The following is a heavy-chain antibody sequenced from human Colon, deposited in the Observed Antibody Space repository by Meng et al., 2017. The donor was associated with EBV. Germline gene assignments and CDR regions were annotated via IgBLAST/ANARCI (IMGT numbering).Heavy chain of an antibody. D-gene: IGHD1-1*01. V-gene: IGHV6-1*01. J-gene: IGHJ4*02. CDR1: GDSVSSNTAA. CDR3: ARETTGGYYFDY. CDR2: TYYRSKWYD. Sequence: QVPLQHAGPGPVRPSQTLSLTCAISGDSVSSNTAAWNWIRQSPSRGLEWLGRTYYRSKWYDDYALSVKSRLTINPDTSKNQFSLQLNSVTPEDTAVYFRARETTGGYYFDYWGQGTLVTVSS.